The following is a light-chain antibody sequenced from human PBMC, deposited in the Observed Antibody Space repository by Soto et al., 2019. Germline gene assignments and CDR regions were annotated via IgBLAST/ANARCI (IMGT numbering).Light chain of an antibody. J-gene: IGLJ3*02. CDR2: DDD. CDR1: SGNIANNY. Sequence: NFMLTQPHSVSESPGQTVTISCTRSSGNIANNYVQWYQQRPGSAPTTVIYDDDQRPFGVPDRFSGSIDRSSNSASLTISGLKTEDEADYYCLSYDGSSQGVFGGGTKLTVL. CDR3: LSYDGSSQGV. V-gene: IGLV6-57*04.